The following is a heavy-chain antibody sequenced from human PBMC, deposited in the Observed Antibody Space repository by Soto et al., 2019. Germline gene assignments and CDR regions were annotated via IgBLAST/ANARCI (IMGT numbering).Heavy chain of an antibody. Sequence: SETLSLTCSVSGASISSGDYYWSWIRQAPGKGLEWIGHIYYSGSTHYKASLKSRVTISVDTSKTQFSLNLTSVTAADTALYYCARMGFPYGTATGWGQRTQVT. CDR1: GASISSGDYY. D-gene: IGHD1-26*01. CDR2: IYYSGST. J-gene: IGHJ4*02. V-gene: IGHV4-30-4*01. CDR3: ARMGFPYGTATG.